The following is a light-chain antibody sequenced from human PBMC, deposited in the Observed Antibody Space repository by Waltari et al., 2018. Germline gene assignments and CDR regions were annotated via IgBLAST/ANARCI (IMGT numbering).Light chain of an antibody. Sequence: DIVLTQSPDSLAVSLGERATINCTSSQTVLHRSSNKNYLAWYQQKPGQPPKLLIYWASTRESGVPDRFSGSGSGTDFTLTITSLQTEDAAVYHCQQYLSSPPTFGGGTKVEIK. CDR2: WAS. V-gene: IGKV4-1*01. J-gene: IGKJ4*01. CDR1: QTVLHRSSNKNY. CDR3: QQYLSSPPT.